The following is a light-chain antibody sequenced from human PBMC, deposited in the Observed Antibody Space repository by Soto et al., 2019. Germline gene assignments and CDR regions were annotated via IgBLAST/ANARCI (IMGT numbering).Light chain of an antibody. J-gene: IGKJ4*01. Sequence: DIQMTQSPSSVSASVGDRVTITCRASQDISTWLAWYQQKPGKAPNLLIYAASSLRSGVPSRFSGSGSGTDFTLTISSLQPEDFATYYCQQSNSFPLTFGGGTKMEIK. CDR3: QQSNSFPLT. V-gene: IGKV1-12*01. CDR2: AAS. CDR1: QDISTW.